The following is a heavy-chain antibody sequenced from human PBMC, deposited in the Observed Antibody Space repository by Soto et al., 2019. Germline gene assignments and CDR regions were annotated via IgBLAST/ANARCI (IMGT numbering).Heavy chain of an antibody. Sequence: EVQLVESGGGLVQPGASLRLSCAASGFTFSSYWMHWVRQAPGKGLVWVSRINSDGSRTNYAVSVMGRFTVSRDNAKNSQYLKMNSLGSLVSAVYYCTRVLTGSWNWFDPWGQGTLVTVSS. V-gene: IGHV3-74*01. D-gene: IGHD1-26*01. CDR2: INSDGSRT. CDR1: GFTFSSYW. J-gene: IGHJ5*02. CDR3: TRVLTGSWNWFDP.